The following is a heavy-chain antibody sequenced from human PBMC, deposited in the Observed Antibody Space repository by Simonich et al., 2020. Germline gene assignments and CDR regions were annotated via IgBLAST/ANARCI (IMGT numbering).Heavy chain of an antibody. V-gene: IGHV1-18*01. D-gene: IGHD2-15*01. CDR2: ISAYKWNT. Sequence: QVQLVQSVAEVKKPGASVKVSCKASGCTFTSYGISWVRQAPGQGLKWMGWISAYKWNTNNAQKHQDRGTITTDTSTSTAYMELRSLRSDDTAVYYCARASRGTWWYYYFDYWGQGTLVTVSS. J-gene: IGHJ4*02. CDR1: GCTFTSYG. CDR3: ARASRGTWWYYYFDY.